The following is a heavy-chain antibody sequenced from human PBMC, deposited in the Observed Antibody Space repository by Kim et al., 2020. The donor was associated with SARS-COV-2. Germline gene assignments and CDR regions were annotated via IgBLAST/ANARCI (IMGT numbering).Heavy chain of an antibody. CDR3: AREGGSSSAFDI. V-gene: IGHV3-30-3*01. J-gene: IGHJ3*02. CDR2: ILYDGSNK. Sequence: GGSLRLSCAASGFTFSGYTMHWVRQAPGKGLEWVAFILYDGSNKFYADSLKGRFTISGDNSKNTLYLQMNSLTAEDTAVYYCAREGGSSSAFDIWGQGTMVTVSP. D-gene: IGHD3-16*01. CDR1: GFTFSGYT.